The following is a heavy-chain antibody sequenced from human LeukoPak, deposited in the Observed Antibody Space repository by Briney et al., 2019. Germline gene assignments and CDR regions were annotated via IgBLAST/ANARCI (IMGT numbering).Heavy chain of an antibody. CDR1: GFTFSAYS. D-gene: IGHD5-24*01. Sequence: GGSLRLSCAASGFTFSAYSMNWVRQAPGKGLEWISYIGISSGNTKYADSVKGRYTISGDKAKNSLYLQMNSLRVEDTAVYYCARDYKYAFDNWGQGTLVTVSS. CDR3: ARDYKYAFDN. CDR2: IGISSGNT. V-gene: IGHV3-48*01. J-gene: IGHJ4*02.